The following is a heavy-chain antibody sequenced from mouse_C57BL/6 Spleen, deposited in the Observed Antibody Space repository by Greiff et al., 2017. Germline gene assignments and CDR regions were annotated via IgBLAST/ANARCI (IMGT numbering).Heavy chain of an antibody. CDR3: ARYGVYFDY. Sequence: EVQLVESGGGLVQPGGSLSLSCAASGFTFTDYYMSWVRQPPGKALEWLGFIRNKANGYTTEYSASVKGRFTISRDNSQSILYLQMNALSAEDSATYYCARYGVYFDYWGQGTTLTVSS. V-gene: IGHV7-3*01. J-gene: IGHJ2*01. CDR2: IRNKANGYTT. CDR1: GFTFTDYY.